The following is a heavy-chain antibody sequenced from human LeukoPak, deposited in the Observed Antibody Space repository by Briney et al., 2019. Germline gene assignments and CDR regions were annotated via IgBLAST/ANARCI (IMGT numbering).Heavy chain of an antibody. D-gene: IGHD6-13*01. V-gene: IGHV3-49*04. CDR3: TSSYSSSWENWFDP. Sequence: GGSLRLSCAASGFTFSSYWMSWVRQAPGKGLEWVGFIRSKAYGGTTEYAASVKGRFTISRDDSKSIAYLQMNSLKTEDTAVYYCTSSYSSSWENWFDPWGQGTLVTVSS. CDR2: IRSKAYGGTT. CDR1: GFTFSSYW. J-gene: IGHJ5*02.